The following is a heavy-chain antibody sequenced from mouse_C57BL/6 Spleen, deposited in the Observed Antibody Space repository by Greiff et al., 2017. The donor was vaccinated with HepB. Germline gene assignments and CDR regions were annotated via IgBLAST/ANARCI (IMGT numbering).Heavy chain of an antibody. CDR1: GYTFTDYY. D-gene: IGHD1-1*01. CDR3: ARGTTVVAKDWYFDV. J-gene: IGHJ1*03. V-gene: IGHV1-19*01. CDR2: INPYNGGT. Sequence: VQLKESGPVLVKPGASVKMSCKASGYTFTDYYMNWVKQSHGKSLEWIGVINPYNGGTSYNQKFKGKATLTVDKSSSTAYMELNSLTSEDSAVYYCARGTTVVAKDWYFDVWGTGTTVTVSS.